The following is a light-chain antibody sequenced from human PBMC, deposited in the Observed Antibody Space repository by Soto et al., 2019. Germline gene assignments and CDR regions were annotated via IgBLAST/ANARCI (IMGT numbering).Light chain of an antibody. CDR2: GNS. CDR3: QSYDDSLSVYV. CDR1: NSNIGSNT. Sequence: QSVLTQPPSASGTPGQRVTISCSGSNSNIGSNTVNWYQQLPGTAPKLVISGNSNRPSGVPDRFSVSKSGASASLAITGLQAEDEADYYCQSYDDSLSVYVFGTGTKLTVL. J-gene: IGLJ1*01. V-gene: IGLV1-44*01.